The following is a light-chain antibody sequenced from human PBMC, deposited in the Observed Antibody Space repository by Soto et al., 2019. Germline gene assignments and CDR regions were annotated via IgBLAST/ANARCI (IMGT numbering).Light chain of an antibody. Sequence: TQSPGTLSVSLGEIATLYCSASQSVTINVACYQQKPGQAPRLLIYGASTRATGVPARFSGSGSGTEFTLSISSLQSEDFGLYFCQQYNNWPLITFGPGTRLEIK. CDR3: QQYNNWPLIT. CDR1: QSVTIN. V-gene: IGKV3-15*01. CDR2: GAS. J-gene: IGKJ5*01.